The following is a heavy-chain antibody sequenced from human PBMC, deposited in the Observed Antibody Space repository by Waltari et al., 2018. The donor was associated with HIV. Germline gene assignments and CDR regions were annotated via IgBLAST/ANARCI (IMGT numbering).Heavy chain of an antibody. V-gene: IGHV1-18*01. CDR1: GNTFTRYG. Sequence: QVQLVQSGAEVKKPGASVKVSCKASGNTFTRYGISWVRQSPGQGLEWMGWISAYNGKTNYAQKLQGRGSMTTETSTSTAYMELRSLRFDDTAIYFCARSGSTTWANFDFWGQGTLVSVSS. CDR3: ARSGSTTWANFDF. J-gene: IGHJ4*02. CDR2: ISAYNGKT. D-gene: IGHD1-26*01.